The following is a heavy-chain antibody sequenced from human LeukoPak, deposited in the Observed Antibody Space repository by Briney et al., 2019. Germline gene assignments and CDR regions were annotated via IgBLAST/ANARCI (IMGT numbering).Heavy chain of an antibody. Sequence: ASVKVSCKASGGTFSSYTISWVRQAPGQGLEWMGRIIPILGIANYAQKFQGRVTITADKSTSTAYMELSSLRSEDTAVYYCARERYDSSRYRDYWGQGTLVTVSS. D-gene: IGHD3-22*01. CDR3: ARERYDSSRYRDY. J-gene: IGHJ4*02. CDR1: GGTFSSYT. V-gene: IGHV1-69*04. CDR2: IIPILGIA.